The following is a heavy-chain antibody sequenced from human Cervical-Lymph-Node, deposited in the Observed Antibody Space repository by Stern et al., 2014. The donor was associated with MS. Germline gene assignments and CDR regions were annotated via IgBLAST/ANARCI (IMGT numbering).Heavy chain of an antibody. Sequence: VQLEESGGGVVQPGRSLRLSCAASGFTFGTYALHWVRQAPGQGLDWVAVISNDGTNTYYADSVRGRFTISRDNSKNMLYLQMNSLRAEDTAVYYCARDMYVGYTNGWPSFSFDNWGQGTLVTVSS. V-gene: IGHV3-30*04. CDR3: ARDMYVGYTNGWPSFSFDN. CDR2: ISNDGTNT. J-gene: IGHJ4*02. D-gene: IGHD5-12*01. CDR1: GFTFGTYA.